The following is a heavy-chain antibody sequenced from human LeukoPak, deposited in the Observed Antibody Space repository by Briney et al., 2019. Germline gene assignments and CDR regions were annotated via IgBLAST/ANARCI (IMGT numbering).Heavy chain of an antibody. CDR1: VFTVSSIY. Sequence: GGSLRLSCAASVFTVSSIYMSWVRQAPGKGLVWVSYITSDGTSTTYADSVKGRFTISRDNAKNTLSLQMNSLRAEDTALYFCVRGGLGRSLDFWGQGTLVTVSS. V-gene: IGHV3-74*03. CDR2: ITSDGTST. D-gene: IGHD3-10*01. CDR3: VRGGLGRSLDF. J-gene: IGHJ4*02.